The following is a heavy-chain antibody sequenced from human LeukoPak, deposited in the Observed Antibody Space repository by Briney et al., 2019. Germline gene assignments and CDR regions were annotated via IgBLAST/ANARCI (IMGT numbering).Heavy chain of an antibody. V-gene: IGHV3-49*04. CDR1: GFTFGDYA. J-gene: IGHJ4*02. Sequence: PGGSLRLSCTASGFTFGDYAMSWVRQAPGKGLEWVGYIRSRAYGGAAEYAASVKGTFTITRDDSKSIAYLQMSNLNTEDTAVYYCAASSGFDYWGQGTLATVSS. CDR2: IRSRAYGGAA. CDR3: AASSGFDY. D-gene: IGHD6-25*01.